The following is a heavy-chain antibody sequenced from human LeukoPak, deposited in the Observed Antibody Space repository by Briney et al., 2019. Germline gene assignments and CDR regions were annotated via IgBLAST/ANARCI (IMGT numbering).Heavy chain of an antibody. D-gene: IGHD3-10*01. CDR1: GFTFRNYA. CDR2: ISGSGVNT. V-gene: IGHV3-23*01. CDR3: AKDDAWLRFGE. Sequence: GRSLRLSCAASGFTFRNYAMSWVRQAPGKGLEWVSGISGSGVNTYYADSVKGRFTISRDNSKNTLYLEVISLTAEDTAVYYCAKDDAWLRFGEWSQGTLVTVSS. J-gene: IGHJ4*02.